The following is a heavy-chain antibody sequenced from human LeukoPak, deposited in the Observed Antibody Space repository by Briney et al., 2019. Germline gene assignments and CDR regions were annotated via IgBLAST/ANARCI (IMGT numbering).Heavy chain of an antibody. V-gene: IGHV3-23*01. Sequence: GGSLRLSCAASTGFTFRNNAMSWVRQAPGKGLEWVSAISGSGGSTYYADSVKGRFTISRDNSKNTLYLQMNSLRAEDTAVYYCAKDLMEWEPLDAFDIWGQGTMVTVSS. CDR2: ISGSGGST. D-gene: IGHD1-26*01. CDR1: TGFTFRNNA. CDR3: AKDLMEWEPLDAFDI. J-gene: IGHJ3*02.